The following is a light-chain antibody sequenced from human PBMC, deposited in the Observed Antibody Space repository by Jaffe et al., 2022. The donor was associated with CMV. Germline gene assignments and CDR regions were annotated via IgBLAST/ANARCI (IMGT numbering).Light chain of an antibody. V-gene: IGLV3-1*01. J-gene: IGLJ2*01. Sequence: SYELTQPPSVSVSPGQTASITCSGDKLGNRYVFWYQQKPGQSPVLVIYQDTKRPSGIPERFSGSISGNTATLTISGTQAMDEADYYCQAWDTSTAVFGGGTKLTVL. CDR3: QAWDTSTAV. CDR1: KLGNRY. CDR2: QDT.